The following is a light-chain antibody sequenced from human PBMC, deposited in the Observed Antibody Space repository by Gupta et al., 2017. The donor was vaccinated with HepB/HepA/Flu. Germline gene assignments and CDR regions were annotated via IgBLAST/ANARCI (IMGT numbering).Light chain of an antibody. J-gene: IGKJ4*01. CDR3: QQYGGSPLT. CDR2: GTS. CDR1: QSFSRTF. Sequence: EIVLTQSPGTLSLSPGERATLSCRASQSFSRTFLAWYQQKAGQAPRLLIYGTSSRATGIPDRFSGSGSGTDFTLTISRLEPEEFAVYYCQQYGGSPLTFGGGTRVEIK. V-gene: IGKV3-20*01.